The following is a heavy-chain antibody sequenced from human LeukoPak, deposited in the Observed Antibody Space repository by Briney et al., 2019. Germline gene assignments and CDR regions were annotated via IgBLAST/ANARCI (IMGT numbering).Heavy chain of an antibody. J-gene: IGHJ5*01. Sequence: GGSLRLSCTASGFAFSVYAMSWLRQPPGKGLEWVSTINANSGTTSYAASVRGRFTISRDNSKNTLYLQLNTLRADDTATYYCAKPIGGGLAVTADWFHPWGQGTLVVVSS. D-gene: IGHD6-19*01. CDR2: INANSGTT. CDR1: GFAFSVYA. CDR3: AKPIGGGLAVTADWFHP. V-gene: IGHV3-23*01.